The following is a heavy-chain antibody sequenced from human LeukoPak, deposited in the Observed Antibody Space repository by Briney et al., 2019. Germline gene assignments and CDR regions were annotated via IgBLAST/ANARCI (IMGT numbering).Heavy chain of an antibody. CDR1: GITLSNYG. V-gene: IGHV3-23*01. CDR2: ISDSGGRT. CDR3: AKRGVVIRVILVGFHKEAYYFDS. J-gene: IGHJ4*02. D-gene: IGHD3-22*01. Sequence: GGSLRLSCAVSGITLSNYGMSWVRQAPGKGLEWVAGISDSGGRTNYADSVEGRFTISRDNPKSTLYLQMNSLRAEDTAAYFCAKRGVVIRVILVGFHKEAYYFDSWGQGALVTVSS.